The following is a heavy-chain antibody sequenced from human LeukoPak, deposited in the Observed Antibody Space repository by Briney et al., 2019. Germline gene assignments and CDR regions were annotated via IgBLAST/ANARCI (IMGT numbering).Heavy chain of an antibody. CDR1: GGSISSYY. CDR2: IYTSGST. Sequence: PSETLSLTCTVSGGSISSYYWSWIRQPAGKGLEWIGRIYTSGSTNYNPSLKSRVTMSVDTSKNQFSLKLSSVTAADTAVYYCAREVVEAKDYYYYYMDVWGKGTTVTVSS. D-gene: IGHD1-26*01. J-gene: IGHJ6*03. V-gene: IGHV4-4*07. CDR3: AREVVEAKDYYYYYMDV.